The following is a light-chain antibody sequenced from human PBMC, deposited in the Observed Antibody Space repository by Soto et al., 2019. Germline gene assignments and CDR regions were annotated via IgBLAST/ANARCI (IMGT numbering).Light chain of an antibody. CDR1: HSVRRTD. J-gene: IGKJ5*01. V-gene: IGKV3-20*01. CDR2: GAS. Sequence: VLTQSNGTLSLPAGHSVTLYCRASHSVRRTDLAWYQQKPGQAPRLLIYGASDRATGTPDRFSGSGSGTDFTLTISRLEPEESAVDDCQQFDDYATFGQGTRLEIK. CDR3: QQFDDYAT.